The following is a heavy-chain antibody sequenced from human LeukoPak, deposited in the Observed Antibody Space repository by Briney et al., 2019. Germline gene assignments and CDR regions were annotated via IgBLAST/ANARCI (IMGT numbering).Heavy chain of an antibody. CDR1: GYTFSGYY. D-gene: IGHD3-3*01. V-gene: IGHV1-2*02. CDR3: MRDLLGAVGAPAAAFDI. Sequence: GASVKVSCKASGYTFSGYYLHWVRQAPGQGLEWVGWINPNSGGTNFAQQFQGRVTMTRDTSISTCYMELSRLTSDDTAVYYCMRDLLGAVGAPAAAFDIWGQGTMVSVSS. CDR2: INPNSGGT. J-gene: IGHJ3*02.